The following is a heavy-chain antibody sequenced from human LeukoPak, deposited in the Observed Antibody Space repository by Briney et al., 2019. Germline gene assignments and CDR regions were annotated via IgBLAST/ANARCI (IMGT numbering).Heavy chain of an antibody. V-gene: IGHV4-39*07. D-gene: IGHD5-24*01. CDR1: GGSISSSSYY. CDR3: ARDGKDGYTRPDAFDI. J-gene: IGHJ3*02. Sequence: SETLSLTCTVSGGSISSSSYYWGWIRQPPGKGLEWIGSIYYSGSTYYNPSLKSRVTISVDTSKNQFSLKLSSVTAADTAVYYCARDGKDGYTRPDAFDIWGQGTMVTVS. CDR2: IYYSGST.